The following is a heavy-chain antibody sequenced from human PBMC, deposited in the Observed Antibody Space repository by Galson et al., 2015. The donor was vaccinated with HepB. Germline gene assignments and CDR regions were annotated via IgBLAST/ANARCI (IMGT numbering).Heavy chain of an antibody. CDR1: GFTFSSYA. Sequence: LRLSCAASGFTFSSYAMHWVRQAPGKGLEWVAVISYDGSNKYYADSVKGRFTISRDNSKNTLYLQMNSLRAEDTAVYYCARGLPGYSSSWGDYWGQGTLVTVSS. J-gene: IGHJ4*02. CDR3: ARGLPGYSSSWGDY. D-gene: IGHD6-13*01. V-gene: IGHV3-30*04. CDR2: ISYDGSNK.